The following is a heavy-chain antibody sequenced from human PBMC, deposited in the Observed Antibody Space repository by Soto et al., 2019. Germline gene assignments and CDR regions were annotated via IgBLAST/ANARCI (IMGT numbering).Heavy chain of an antibody. Sequence: SETLSLTCTVSGGSFSGYFWTWIRQPPGKGLEWLAEINHSGIANYNPSVESRVSMSVDTSKNQFSLRLYSVTAADTAVYYCVRGPYNYNSRYFDYWGQGTLVTVSS. CDR2: INHSGIA. V-gene: IGHV4-34*01. J-gene: IGHJ4*02. CDR1: GGSFSGYF. CDR3: VRGPYNYNSRYFDY. D-gene: IGHD1-1*01.